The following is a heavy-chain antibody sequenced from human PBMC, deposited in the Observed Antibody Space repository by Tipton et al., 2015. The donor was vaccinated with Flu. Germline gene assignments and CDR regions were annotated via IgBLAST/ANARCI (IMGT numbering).Heavy chain of an antibody. V-gene: IGHV4-38-2*01. CDR1: GDSIGSRYY. J-gene: IGHJ3*02. CDR3: AGGDILVMTDEYAFDI. Sequence: TLSLTCSVSGDSIGSRYYWGWIRQPPGGGLEWIANIHPSGNAYYNPSLKSRVTISVDTSKIQFSLKLTSVTAADTAVYYCAGGDILVMTDEYAFDIWGQGTMVTVSS. D-gene: IGHD2-21*02. CDR2: IHPSGNA.